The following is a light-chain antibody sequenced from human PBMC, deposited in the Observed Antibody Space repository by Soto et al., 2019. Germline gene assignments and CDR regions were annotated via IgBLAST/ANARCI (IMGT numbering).Light chain of an antibody. CDR3: SSYAGNNNVI. CDR2: EVS. CDR1: SSDVGGYNY. Sequence: QSVLTQPPSASGSPGQSVAISCTGTSSDVGGYNYVSWYQQHPGKAPKLMIYEVSKRPSGVPDRFSASTSGNTASLTVSGLQADDEADYYCSSYAGNNNVIFGGGTKVTVL. V-gene: IGLV2-8*01. J-gene: IGLJ2*01.